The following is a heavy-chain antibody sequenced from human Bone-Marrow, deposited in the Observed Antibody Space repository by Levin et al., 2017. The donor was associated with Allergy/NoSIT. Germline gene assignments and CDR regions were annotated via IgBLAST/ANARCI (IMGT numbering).Heavy chain of an antibody. J-gene: IGHJ3*02. Sequence: GGSLRLSCAASGFTFSSYGMHWVRQAPGKGLEWVAVIWYDGSNKYYADSVKGRFTISRDNSKNTLYLQMNSLRAEDTAVYYCARTRGYYYDSSGANDAFDIWGQGTMVTVSS. V-gene: IGHV3-33*01. CDR1: GFTFSSYG. D-gene: IGHD3-22*01. CDR2: IWYDGSNK. CDR3: ARTRGYYYDSSGANDAFDI.